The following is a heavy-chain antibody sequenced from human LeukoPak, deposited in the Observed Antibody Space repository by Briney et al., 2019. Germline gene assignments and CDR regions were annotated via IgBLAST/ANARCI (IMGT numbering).Heavy chain of an antibody. Sequence: SETLSLTCTVSGYSISSGYYWGWIRQPPGKGLEWIGSIYHSGSTYYNPSLKSRVTISVDTSKNQFSLKLSSATAADTAVYYCARGPLYWGQGTLVTVSS. J-gene: IGHJ4*02. CDR3: ARGPLY. CDR2: IYHSGST. V-gene: IGHV4-38-2*02. CDR1: GYSISSGYY.